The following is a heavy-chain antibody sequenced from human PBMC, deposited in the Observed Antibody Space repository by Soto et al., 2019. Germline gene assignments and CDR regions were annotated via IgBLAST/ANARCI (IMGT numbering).Heavy chain of an antibody. CDR1: GGSISSGGYY. CDR3: AGERGGGGVLGY. Sequence: QVQLQESGPGLVKPSQTLSLTCTVSGGSISSGGYYWSWIRQHPGKGLEWIGYIYYSGSTYYNPSHKGWVTISVDTSKNQFSRELRSVTAADTAVYYWAGERGGGGVLGYWGQGTLVTVSS. D-gene: IGHD3-16*01. J-gene: IGHJ4*02. V-gene: IGHV4-31*03. CDR2: IYYSGST.